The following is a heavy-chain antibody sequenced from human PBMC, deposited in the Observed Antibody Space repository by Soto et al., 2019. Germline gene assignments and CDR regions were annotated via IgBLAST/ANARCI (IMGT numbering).Heavy chain of an antibody. J-gene: IGHJ4*02. CDR1: GGSISSGGYS. D-gene: IGHD3-22*01. Sequence: SETLSLTCAVSGGSISSGGYSWSWIRQPPGKGLEWIGYMYHSGSTYYNPSLKSRVTISIDRSKNQFSLKLSSVTAADTAVYYCARGADYYDSSGYYYFDYWGQGTLVTVSS. CDR3: ARGADYYDSSGYYYFDY. V-gene: IGHV4-30-2*01. CDR2: MYHSGST.